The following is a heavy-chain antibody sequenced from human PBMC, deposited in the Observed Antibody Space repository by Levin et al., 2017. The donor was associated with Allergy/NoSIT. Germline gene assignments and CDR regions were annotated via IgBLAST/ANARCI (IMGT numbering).Heavy chain of an antibody. V-gene: IGHV3-33*01. CDR1: GFTFSSYG. CDR3: ARDLVVRGVFYGMDV. D-gene: IGHD3-10*01. Sequence: GGSLRLSCAASGFTFSSYGMHWVRQAPGKGLEWVAVIWYDGSNKYYADSVKGRFTISRDNSKNTLYLQMNSLRAEDTAVYYCARDLVVRGVFYGMDVWGQGTTVTVSS. CDR2: IWYDGSNK. J-gene: IGHJ6*02.